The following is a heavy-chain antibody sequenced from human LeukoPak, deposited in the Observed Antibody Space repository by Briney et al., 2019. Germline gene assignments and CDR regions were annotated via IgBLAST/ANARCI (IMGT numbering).Heavy chain of an antibody. D-gene: IGHD6-6*01. Sequence: SETLSLTCTVSGGSISSYYWSWIRQPPGKGLEWIGYIYYSGSTNYNPSLESRVTISVDTSKNQFSLKLSFVTAADTAVYYCARGSIAALFDYWGQGTLVTVSS. J-gene: IGHJ4*02. V-gene: IGHV4-59*01. CDR1: GGSISSYY. CDR2: IYYSGST. CDR3: ARGSIAALFDY.